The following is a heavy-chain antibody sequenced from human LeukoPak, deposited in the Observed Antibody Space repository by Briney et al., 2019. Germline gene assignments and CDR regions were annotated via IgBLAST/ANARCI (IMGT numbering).Heavy chain of an antibody. J-gene: IGHJ5*02. D-gene: IGHD2/OR15-2a*01. Sequence: GGSLRLSCAASGFTFSSYGMHWVRQAPGKGLEWVAFIRYEGSNKYYADSVKGRFNISRVNSKNTLYLQMNSLRAEDTAVYYCAKDVIPPHMEHDWFDPWGQGTLVTVSS. CDR2: IRYEGSNK. CDR3: AKDVIPPHMEHDWFDP. CDR1: GFTFSSYG. V-gene: IGHV3-30*02.